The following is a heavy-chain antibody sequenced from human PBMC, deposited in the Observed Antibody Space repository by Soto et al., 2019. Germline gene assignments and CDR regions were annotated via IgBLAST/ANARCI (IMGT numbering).Heavy chain of an antibody. Sequence: ESGGGLVQPGRSLRLSCAASGFTFDDYAMHWVRQAPGKGLEWVSGISWNSGSIGYADSVKGRFTISRDNAKNSLYLQMNSLRAEDTALYYCAKDSSGVDGAFDIWGQGTMVTVSS. CDR2: ISWNSGSI. V-gene: IGHV3-9*01. D-gene: IGHD6-19*01. CDR3: AKDSSGVDGAFDI. J-gene: IGHJ3*02. CDR1: GFTFDDYA.